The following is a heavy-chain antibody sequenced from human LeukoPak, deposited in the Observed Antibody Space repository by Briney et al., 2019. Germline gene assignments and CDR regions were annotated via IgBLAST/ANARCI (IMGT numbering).Heavy chain of an antibody. CDR1: GASINSYY. CDR2: IHYRGTT. J-gene: IGHJ4*02. D-gene: IGHD4-17*01. V-gene: IGHV4-59*13. CDR3: ARDEFGDFRGFDY. Sequence: PSETLSLTCSVSGASINSYYWNWIRQSPGKGLEWLGNIHYRGTTNYNPSLKSRVTLSLDSSKSQFALKVTSVTAADAAVYYCARDEFGDFRGFDYWGQGTRVTVSS.